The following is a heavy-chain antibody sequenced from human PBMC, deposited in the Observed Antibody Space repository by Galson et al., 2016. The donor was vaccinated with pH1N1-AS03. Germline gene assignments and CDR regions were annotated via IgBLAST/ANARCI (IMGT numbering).Heavy chain of an antibody. V-gene: IGHV1-2*06. CDR3: ARDMRGTDVFDI. Sequence: SVKVSCKASGYTFTGYYMHWVRQAPGQGLEWMGRINPNSGDTDSAQKFQGRVTMSRDTSITTAYMELTRLTSDDMAVYYCARDMRGTDVFDIWGQGTMVTVSS. D-gene: IGHD2-2*01. CDR1: GYTFTGYY. CDR2: INPNSGDT. J-gene: IGHJ3*02.